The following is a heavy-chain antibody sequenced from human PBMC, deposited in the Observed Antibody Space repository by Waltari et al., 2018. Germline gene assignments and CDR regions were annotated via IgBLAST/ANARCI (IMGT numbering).Heavy chain of an antibody. CDR2: INAHNGTT. J-gene: IGHJ1*01. D-gene: IGHD6-19*01. V-gene: IGHV1-18*01. CDR3: ATSVGGNMEFDN. Sequence: QAQLAQSGAEVKKPGASVKVSCKASAYTFSTYGITWVRQVPGQGLEWMGWINAHNGTTNHAQKFQDRVTLTTDTSTHTAYMEMRSLATDDTAVYYCATSVGGNMEFDNWGQGTLVTVSS. CDR1: AYTFSTYG.